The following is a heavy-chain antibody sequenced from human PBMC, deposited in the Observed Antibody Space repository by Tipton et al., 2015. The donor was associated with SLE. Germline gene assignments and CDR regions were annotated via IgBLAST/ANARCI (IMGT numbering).Heavy chain of an antibody. J-gene: IGHJ2*01. D-gene: IGHD3-16*01. Sequence: TLSLTCTVSGGSISGYHWSWLRQPPGKGLEWIGYISYTETTKYNPSLESRVIISVDTSKNQFSLRLSSVTAADTALYYCARDGVRKGWWFFDLWGRGTLVTVSS. V-gene: IGHV4-59*12. CDR1: GGSISGYH. CDR3: ARDGVRKGWWFFDL. CDR2: ISYTETT.